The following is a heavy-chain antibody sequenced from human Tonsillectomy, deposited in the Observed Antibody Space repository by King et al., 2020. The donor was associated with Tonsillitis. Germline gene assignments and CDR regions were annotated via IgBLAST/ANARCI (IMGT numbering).Heavy chain of an antibody. CDR2: TSYDGINN. V-gene: IGHV3-30*04. J-gene: IGHJ6*02. CDR1: GFIFRTYT. CDR3: ARDILTVAGRHYAYGLDV. D-gene: IGHD6-19*01. Sequence: HVQLVESGGGVVQPGRSLRLSCAASGFIFRTYTMHWVRQAPGKGLEWVAVTSYDGINNYYADSVKGRFTISRDVSEKVLFLQMNSLRAEDTALYYCARDILTVAGRHYAYGLDVWGQGTPVTVSS.